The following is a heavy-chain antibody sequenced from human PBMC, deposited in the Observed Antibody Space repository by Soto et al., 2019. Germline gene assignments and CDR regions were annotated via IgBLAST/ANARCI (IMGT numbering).Heavy chain of an antibody. D-gene: IGHD3-3*01. Sequence: KPSETLSLTCAVYGGSFSGYYWSWIRQPPGKGLEWIGEINHSGSTNYNPSLKSRVTISIDTSKNQFSLKLSSVTAADTAVYYCARGRLFWSGYHYFDYWGQGTLVTVSS. J-gene: IGHJ4*02. CDR1: GGSFSGYY. CDR2: INHSGST. CDR3: ARGRLFWSGYHYFDY. V-gene: IGHV4-34*01.